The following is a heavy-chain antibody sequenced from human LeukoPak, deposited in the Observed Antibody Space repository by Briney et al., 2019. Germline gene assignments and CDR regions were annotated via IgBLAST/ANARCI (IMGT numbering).Heavy chain of an antibody. Sequence: ASVKVSCKVSGYTLTELSMHWVRQAPGKGLEWMGGFDPEDGETIYAQKFQGRVTMTEDTSTDTAYMELSSLRSEDTAVYYCARGGLTYYYDSSGRHYWFDPWGQGTLVTVSS. D-gene: IGHD3-22*01. V-gene: IGHV1-24*01. CDR3: ARGGLTYYYDSSGRHYWFDP. CDR2: FDPEDGET. CDR1: GYTLTELS. J-gene: IGHJ5*02.